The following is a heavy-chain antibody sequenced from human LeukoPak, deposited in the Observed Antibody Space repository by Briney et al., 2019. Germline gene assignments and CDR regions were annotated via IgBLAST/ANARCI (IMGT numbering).Heavy chain of an antibody. Sequence: GGSLRLSCAASGFTFDDYTMHWVRQAPGKGLEWVSLISWDGGSTYYADSVKGRFTISRDNSKNTLFLQMDSLSADDTGVYYCAKEGTDYGDYPYFFDYWGQGTLVTVSS. CDR2: ISWDGGST. CDR1: GFTFDDYT. J-gene: IGHJ4*02. D-gene: IGHD4-17*01. V-gene: IGHV3-43*01. CDR3: AKEGTDYGDYPYFFDY.